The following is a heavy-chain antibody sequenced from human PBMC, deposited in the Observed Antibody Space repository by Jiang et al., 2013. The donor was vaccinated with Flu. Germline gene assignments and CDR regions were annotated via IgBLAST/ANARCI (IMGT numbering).Heavy chain of an antibody. D-gene: IGHD3-10*01. CDR1: GYSFTSYW. CDR3: ARAGDVTMVRGVPNWYFDL. J-gene: IGHJ2*01. V-gene: IGHV5-51*01. CDR2: IYPGDSDT. Sequence: SLKISCKGSGYSFTSYWIGWVRQMPGKGLEWMGIIYPGDSDTRYSPSFQGQVTISADKSISTAYLQWSSLKASDTAMYYCARAGDVTMVRGVPNWYFDLWGRGTLVTVSS.